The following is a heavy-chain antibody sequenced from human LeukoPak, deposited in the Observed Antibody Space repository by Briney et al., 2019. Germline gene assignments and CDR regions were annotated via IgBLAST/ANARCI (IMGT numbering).Heavy chain of an antibody. CDR2: MNPNSGNT. V-gene: IGHV1-8*01. CDR1: GYTFTSYD. Sequence: GASVKVSCKASGYTFTSYDFNWMRQATGQGLEWMGGMNPNSGNTGNAQKSQGRVTMTRNTPISTAYMERSSLRSEDTVVYYCGRFVDPSHYNRLYDYNSGMYVGGQGTTVTVSS. CDR3: GRFVDPSHYNRLYDYNSGMYV. D-gene: IGHD3-10*01. J-gene: IGHJ6*02.